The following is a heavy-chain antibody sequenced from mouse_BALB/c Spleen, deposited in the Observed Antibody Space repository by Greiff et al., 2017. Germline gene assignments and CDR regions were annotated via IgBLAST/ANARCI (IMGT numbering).Heavy chain of an antibody. CDR1: GFSLTSYG. CDR3: ARDRKGRDNFYYAMDY. J-gene: IGHJ4*01. V-gene: IGHV2-9*02. Sequence: QVQLKESGPGLVAPSQSLSITCTVSGFSLTSYGVRWVRQPPGKGLEWLGVIWAGGSTNYNSALMSRLSISKDNSKSQVFLKMNSLQTDDTAMYYCARDRKGRDNFYYAMDYWGQGTSVTVSS. CDR2: IWAGGST. D-gene: IGHD1-3*01.